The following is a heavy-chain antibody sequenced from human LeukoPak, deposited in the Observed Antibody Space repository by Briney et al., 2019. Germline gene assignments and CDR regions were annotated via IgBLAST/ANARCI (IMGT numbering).Heavy chain of an antibody. CDR1: GFTFSNIA. D-gene: IGHD4-17*01. J-gene: IGHJ6*03. Sequence: QTGGSLRLSCAASGFTFSNIAMTWVRQAPGKGLEQVSGISGSAGSTNYADSVKGRFTISRDNSKSTLYLQMNNLRVGDTAVYYCAKGSSSRFYYCMAVWARGPRSPSP. CDR2: ISGSAGST. V-gene: IGHV3-23*01. CDR3: AKGSSSRFYYCMAV.